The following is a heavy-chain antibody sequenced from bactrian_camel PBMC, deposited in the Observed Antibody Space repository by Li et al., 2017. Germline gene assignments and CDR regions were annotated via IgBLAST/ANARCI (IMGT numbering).Heavy chain of an antibody. J-gene: IGHJ4*01. Sequence: QVQLVESGGGLVQPGESLRLSCVASGITFSRHDMSWVRQAPGKEVEWVAGITSLPSLFRAASYADSVKGRFTISRDNAKDTLYLQMNSLKIEDTAVYYCALGSGRQATTTARGKGTQVTVS. CDR2: ITSLPSLFRAA. CDR1: GITFSRHD. V-gene: IGHV3S6*01. D-gene: IGHD3*01.